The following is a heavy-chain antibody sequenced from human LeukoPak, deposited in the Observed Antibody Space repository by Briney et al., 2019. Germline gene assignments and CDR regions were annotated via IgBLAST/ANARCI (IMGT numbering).Heavy chain of an antibody. D-gene: IGHD4-17*01. V-gene: IGHV3-7*01. Sequence: GGSLRLSCAASGFTFSSYWMSWVRQAPGKGLEWVANIKQDGSEKYYVDSVKGRFTISRDNAKNSLYLQMNSLRAEDTAVYYCARGDYGDYVAWFDPWGQGTLVTVSS. CDR3: ARGDYGDYVAWFDP. J-gene: IGHJ5*02. CDR2: IKQDGSEK. CDR1: GFTFSSYW.